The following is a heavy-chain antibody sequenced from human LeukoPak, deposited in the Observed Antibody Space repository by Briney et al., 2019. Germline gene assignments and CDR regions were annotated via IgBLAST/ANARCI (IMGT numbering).Heavy chain of an antibody. CDR1: GGSFSDYW. CDR2: IYHSGST. Sequence: SETLSLTCAVYGGSFSDYWWTWIRQSPGKGLEWIGSIYHSGSTYYNPSLKSRVTISVDTSKNQFSLKLSSVTAADTAVYYCARVEALYYYYMDVWGKGTTVTVSS. D-gene: IGHD1-1*01. V-gene: IGHV4-34*01. J-gene: IGHJ6*03. CDR3: ARVEALYYYYMDV.